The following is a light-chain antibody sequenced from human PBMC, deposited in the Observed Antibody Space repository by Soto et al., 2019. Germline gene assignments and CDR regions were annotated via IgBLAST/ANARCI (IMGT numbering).Light chain of an antibody. CDR2: DVS. J-gene: IGLJ2*01. V-gene: IGLV2-11*01. CDR1: SSDVGGYNY. Sequence: QSALTQPRSVSGSPGQSVTISCTGTSSDVGGYNYVSWYQQHPGKAPKLMIYDVSNRPSGVPDRFSGSKSGNTASLTISGLQAEDAADYYCCSYTRSNSYVFGGGTKVTVL. CDR3: CSYTRSNSYV.